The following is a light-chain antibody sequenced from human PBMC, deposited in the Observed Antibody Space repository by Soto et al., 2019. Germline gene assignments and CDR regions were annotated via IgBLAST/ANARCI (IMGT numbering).Light chain of an antibody. V-gene: IGLV2-8*01. CDR2: EVS. J-gene: IGLJ1*01. CDR3: SSYAGSNNFV. CDR1: SSDVGGYNY. Sequence: ALTQPPSASGSPGQSVTISCTGTSSDVGGYNYVSWYQQHPGKAPKLMIYEVSKRPSGVPDRFSGSESGNTASLTVSGLQAEDEADYYCSSYAGSNNFVFGTGTKVTVL.